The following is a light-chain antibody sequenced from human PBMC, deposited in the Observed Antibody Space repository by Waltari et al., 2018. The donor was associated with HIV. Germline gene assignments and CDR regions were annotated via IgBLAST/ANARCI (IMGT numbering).Light chain of an antibody. CDR2: AAS. CDR3: QQSYTTPWT. J-gene: IGKJ1*01. Sequence: DIQMTQSPSSLSASVGDGVTITCRASQTISTYLNWYQQKPGKAPNLLIYAASSLQSGVPSRFSGSGSGTDFTLTISSLQPDDYAIYYCQQSYTTPWTFGQGTKVEFK. V-gene: IGKV1-39*01. CDR1: QTISTY.